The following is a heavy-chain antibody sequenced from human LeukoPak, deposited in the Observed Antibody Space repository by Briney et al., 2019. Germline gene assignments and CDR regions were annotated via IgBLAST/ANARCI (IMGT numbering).Heavy chain of an antibody. CDR2: INWNGGST. D-gene: IGHD3-3*01. Sequence: GGSLRLSCAASGFTFDDYGMSWVRQAPGKGLEWVSGINWNGGSTGYADSVKGRFTISRDNAKNSLYLQMNSLRAEDTALYYCARGRGRSRITIFGVAKGGFDPWGQGTLVTVSS. V-gene: IGHV3-20*04. CDR3: ARGRGRSRITIFGVAKGGFDP. J-gene: IGHJ5*02. CDR1: GFTFDDYG.